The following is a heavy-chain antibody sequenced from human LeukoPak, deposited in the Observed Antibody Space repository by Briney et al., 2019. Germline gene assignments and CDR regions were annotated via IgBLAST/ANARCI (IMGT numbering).Heavy chain of an antibody. CDR1: GFTFSSYG. D-gene: IGHD4-23*01. CDR3: AKDGPDYGGNSDFDY. V-gene: IGHV3-30*18. J-gene: IGHJ4*02. CDR2: ISYDGSNK. Sequence: PGRSLRLSCAASGFTFSSYGMHWVRQAPGKGLEWVAVISYDGSNKYYADSVKGRFTISRDNSKNTLYLQMNSLRAEDTAVYYCAKDGPDYGGNSDFDYWGQGTLVTVSS.